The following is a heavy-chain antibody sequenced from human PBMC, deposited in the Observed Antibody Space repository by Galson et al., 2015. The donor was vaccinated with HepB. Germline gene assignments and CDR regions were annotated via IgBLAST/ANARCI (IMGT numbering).Heavy chain of an antibody. J-gene: IGHJ4*02. V-gene: IGHV3-30*04. CDR3: ARQPCTDGRCYLDY. CDR1: GFTFSSYA. CDR2: ISYHGRDQ. D-gene: IGHD2-15*01. Sequence: SLRLSCAASGFTFSSYAMHWVRQAPGKGLEWVAVISYHGRDQFYVDSVKGRFTISRDNSKNTLYLQMNSLRAEDTALYYCARQPCTDGRCYLDYWGQGTLVTVSS.